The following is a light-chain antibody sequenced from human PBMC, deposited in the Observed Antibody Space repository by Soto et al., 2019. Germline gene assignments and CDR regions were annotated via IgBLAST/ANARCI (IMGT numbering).Light chain of an antibody. CDR3: QQSYGIPLT. CDR1: QTISSW. J-gene: IGKJ4*01. V-gene: IGKV1-5*03. Sequence: DIQMTQSPSTLSGSVGDRVAITCRASQTISSWLAWYQQKPGKAPKLLIYKASTLKSGVPSRFSGSGSGTDFTLTISSLQPEDVATYYCQQSYGIPLTFGGGTKVDIK. CDR2: KAS.